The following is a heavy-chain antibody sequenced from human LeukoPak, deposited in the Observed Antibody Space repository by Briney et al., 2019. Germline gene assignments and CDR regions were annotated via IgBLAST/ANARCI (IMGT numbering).Heavy chain of an antibody. CDR2: IKQDGSEK. Sequence: GESLKISCAASGFTFSSYWMSWVRQAPGKGLEWVANIKQDGSEKYYVDSVKGRFTISRDNAKNSLYLQMNSLRVEDTAVYYCARETSVGTRGGLWGSYRLKWFDPWGQGTLGTVSS. V-gene: IGHV3-7*01. CDR3: ARETSVGTRGGLWGSYRLKWFDP. J-gene: IGHJ5*02. D-gene: IGHD3-16*02. CDR1: GFTFSSYW.